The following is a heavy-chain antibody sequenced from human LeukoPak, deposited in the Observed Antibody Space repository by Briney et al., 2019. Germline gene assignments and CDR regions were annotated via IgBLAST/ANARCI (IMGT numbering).Heavy chain of an antibody. CDR2: IWYDGTNK. V-gene: IGHV3-33*01. CDR1: GFTFSSYG. J-gene: IGHJ4*02. Sequence: PGGSLRLSCAASGFTFSSYGMHWVRQAPGKGLEWVAVIWYDGTNKYYADSVKGRFTISRDNSKNTLYLQMNSLGAEDTAVYYCARDRQWMVFDYWGQGTLVTVSS. CDR3: ARDRQWMVFDY. D-gene: IGHD6-19*01.